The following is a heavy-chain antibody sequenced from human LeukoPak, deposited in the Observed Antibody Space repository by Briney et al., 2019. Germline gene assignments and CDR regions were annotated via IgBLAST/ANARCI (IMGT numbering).Heavy chain of an antibody. CDR1: GFTFSSYS. CDR2: ISSSSSYK. D-gene: IGHD4-17*01. J-gene: IGHJ4*02. CDR3: ARDRVYGDYSLTFDY. Sequence: PGGSLRLACAASGFTFSSYSMNWVRQAPGKGLEWVSSISSSSSYKYYADSVKGRFTISRDNAKNSLYLQMNSLRAEDTAVYYCARDRVYGDYSLTFDYWGQGTLVTVSS. V-gene: IGHV3-21*01.